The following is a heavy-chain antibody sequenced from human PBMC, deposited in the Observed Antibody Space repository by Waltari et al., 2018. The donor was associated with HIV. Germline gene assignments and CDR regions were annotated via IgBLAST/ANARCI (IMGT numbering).Heavy chain of an antibody. D-gene: IGHD2-21*02. CDR3: ARGVNLRCTGDCYSAY. J-gene: IGHJ4*02. CDR1: GFNLGVYA. Sequence: EVHLVVSGGGLVQPGRSLRLSSKAPGFNLGVYAVTWFGQAPGKGLEWVGFIRSKPYGGTREYAASVKGRFTISRDDSKNIAFLQMDSLKIEDTAVYYCARGVNLRCTGDCYSAYWGQGTLVTVSS. V-gene: IGHV3-49*03. CDR2: IRSKPYGGTR.